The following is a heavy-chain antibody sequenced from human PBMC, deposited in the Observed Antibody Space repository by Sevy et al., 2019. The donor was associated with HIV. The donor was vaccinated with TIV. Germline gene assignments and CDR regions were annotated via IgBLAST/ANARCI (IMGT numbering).Heavy chain of an antibody. J-gene: IGHJ4*02. V-gene: IGHV3-7*01. CDR2: IKEDGSGK. CDR1: GFTFSSSW. CDR3: ARVWGYYSNYAFDD. D-gene: IGHD4-4*01. Sequence: GGSLRLSCEASGFTFSSSWMSWVRQAPGKGLEWVANIKEDGSGKFYVDSVKGRFTISRDNTKNSLYLQMNSLRAEDTAVYSCARVWGYYSNYAFDDWGQGTLVTVSS.